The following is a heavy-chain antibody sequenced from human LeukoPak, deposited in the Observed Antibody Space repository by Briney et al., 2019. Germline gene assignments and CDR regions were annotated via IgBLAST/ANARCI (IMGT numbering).Heavy chain of an antibody. D-gene: IGHD2-15*01. CDR2: ISHNDNT. V-gene: IGHV4-39*01. J-gene: IGHJ4*02. CDR1: GGSIRSTTYS. Sequence: SETLSLTCSVSGGSIRSTTYSWDWIRQPPGKGLEWIGTISHNDNTHYSPSLEGRVTISVDTSQAQLSLRLSFVTAADTALYYCARRVERGGWRFDFRGQGSLVTVSS. CDR3: ARRVERGGWRFDF.